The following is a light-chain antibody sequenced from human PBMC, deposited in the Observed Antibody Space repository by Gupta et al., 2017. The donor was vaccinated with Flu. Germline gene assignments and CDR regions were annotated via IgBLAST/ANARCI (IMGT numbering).Light chain of an antibody. V-gene: IGKV1-9*01. CDR2: GVS. CDR3: QQFYRYRDT. Sequence: PSFVSATVECRAANTVLSSHDIRNSLAWYQQKSGEGPKLLIYGVSTLHTGVPSRFSGSGSGTEFTLTISSLQPEDFGVYYCQQFYRYRDTFGGGTKLEVK. J-gene: IGKJ4*01. CDR1: HDIRNS.